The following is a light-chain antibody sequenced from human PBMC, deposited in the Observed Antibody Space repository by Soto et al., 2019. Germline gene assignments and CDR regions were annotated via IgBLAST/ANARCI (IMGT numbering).Light chain of an antibody. CDR3: QQYSNSPLT. V-gene: IGKV3-15*01. CDR2: GAS. Sequence: EIVMTQSPATLSVSPGERATLSCRASQSVGRNLAWYQQRPGQAPRLLIDGASARPSGVPARFSGSGSGTDFTLTIISLQSEDFAVYYCQQYSNSPLTFGAGTTVDLK. CDR1: QSVGRN. J-gene: IGKJ4*01.